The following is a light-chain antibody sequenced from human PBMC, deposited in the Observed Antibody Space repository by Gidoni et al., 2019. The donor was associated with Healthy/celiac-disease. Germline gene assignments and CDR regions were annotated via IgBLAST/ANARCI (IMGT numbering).Light chain of an antibody. J-gene: IGLJ2*01. V-gene: IGLV1-47*01. Sequence: QSVLTQPPSASGPPGPRVTISCSGSSSTIGSKYVYWYQQLPGTAPKLLIYKNNQRPSGVPDRFSGSKSGTSASLAISGLRSEDEADYYCAAWDDSLSGHVVFGGGTKLTVL. CDR2: KNN. CDR3: AAWDDSLSGHVV. CDR1: SSTIGSKY.